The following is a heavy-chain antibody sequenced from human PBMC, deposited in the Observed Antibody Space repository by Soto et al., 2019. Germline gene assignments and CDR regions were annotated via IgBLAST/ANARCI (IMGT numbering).Heavy chain of an antibody. J-gene: IGHJ3*02. CDR1: GYTFTSYD. Sequence: ASGKVSCKASGYTFTSYDINWGRQATGQGLEWMGWMNPNSGNTGYAQKFQGRGTMTRNTSISTAYMELSSLRSEDTAVYYCASDSSGWSHNAFDIWGKGKMVTV. CDR2: MNPNSGNT. D-gene: IGHD6-19*01. V-gene: IGHV1-8*01. CDR3: ASDSSGWSHNAFDI.